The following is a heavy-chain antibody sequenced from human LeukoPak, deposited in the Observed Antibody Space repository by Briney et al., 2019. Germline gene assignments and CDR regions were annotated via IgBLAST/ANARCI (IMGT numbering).Heavy chain of an antibody. V-gene: IGHV4-30-4*08. CDR3: ARVAVPAADNGENFYYYMDV. CDR2: IYYSGST. J-gene: IGHJ6*03. Sequence: SETLSLTCTVSGGSISSGDYYWSWIRQPPGRGLEWIVYIYYSGSTYYNPSLKSRVTISVDTSKNQFSLKLSSVTAADTAVYYCARVAVPAADNGENFYYYMDVWGKGTTVTVSS. D-gene: IGHD2-2*01. CDR1: GGSISSGDYY.